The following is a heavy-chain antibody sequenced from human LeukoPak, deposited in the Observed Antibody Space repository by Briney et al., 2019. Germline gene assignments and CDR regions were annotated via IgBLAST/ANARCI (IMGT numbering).Heavy chain of an antibody. J-gene: IGHJ3*02. D-gene: IGHD1-26*01. Sequence: GESLQISCKGSGYIFTSYWIGWVRQMPGKGLEWMGIIYPGDSDTRYSPSFQGQVTISADKSISTAYLQWSSLRASDTAMYYCARRVAGSYHDAFDIWGQGTMVTVSS. CDR2: IYPGDSDT. V-gene: IGHV5-51*01. CDR3: ARRVAGSYHDAFDI. CDR1: GYIFTSYW.